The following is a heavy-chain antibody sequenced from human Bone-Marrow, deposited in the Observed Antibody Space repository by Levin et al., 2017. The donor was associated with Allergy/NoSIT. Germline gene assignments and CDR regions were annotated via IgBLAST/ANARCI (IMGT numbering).Heavy chain of an antibody. J-gene: IGHJ3*01. CDR2: ITGGGFNT. V-gene: IGHV3-23*01. CDR1: GFTISEYA. CDR3: AKKQGGTSGFSFDV. D-gene: IGHD1-1*01. Sequence: GGSLRLSCAVSGFTISEYAMAWVRQAPGKGLEWVSVITGGGFNTYYGDSVKGRFTVSRDDSKGTLYLELNSLGGEDTAVYYCAKKQGGTSGFSFDVWGQGTMVTVSS.